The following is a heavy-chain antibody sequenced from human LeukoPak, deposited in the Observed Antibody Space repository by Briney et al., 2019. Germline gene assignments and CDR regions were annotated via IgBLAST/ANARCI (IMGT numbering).Heavy chain of an antibody. D-gene: IGHD5-24*01. Sequence: GGSLRLSCVASGFTFCDYAMGWLRQAPGRRPEGVSSLTDNGGTTYYVDSVKGRFAISRDNSKNTLYLHMNSLRADDTAVYYCVKKRDAFDIWGQGTVVTVSS. CDR3: VKKRDAFDI. CDR1: GFTFCDYA. J-gene: IGHJ3*02. CDR2: LTDNGGTT. V-gene: IGHV3-23*01.